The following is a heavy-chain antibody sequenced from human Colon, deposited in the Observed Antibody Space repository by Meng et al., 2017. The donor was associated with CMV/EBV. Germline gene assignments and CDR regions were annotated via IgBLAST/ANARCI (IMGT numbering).Heavy chain of an antibody. CDR2: ISTDSGDT. J-gene: IGHJ5*02. CDR1: GYTFTSYG. V-gene: IGHV1-18*01. Sequence: ASVKVSCKASGYTFTSYGMSWVRQAPGQGLEWMGWISTDSGDTSYAQKFQGRITLTTDTSTSTAYMEVRSLKSNDTAVYYCARDGSDWYWGTYDHWGQGTLVTVSS. D-gene: IGHD6-19*01. CDR3: ARDGSDWYWGTYDH.